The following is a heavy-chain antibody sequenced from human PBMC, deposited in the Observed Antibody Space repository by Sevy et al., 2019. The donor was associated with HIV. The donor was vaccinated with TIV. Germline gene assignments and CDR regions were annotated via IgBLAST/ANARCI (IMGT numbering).Heavy chain of an antibody. CDR3: AGESAWGRCDS. CDR2: IYYNGHI. J-gene: IGHJ4*02. Sequence: SETLSLTCTVSGGSITSLYWNWIRQPPGKGLEWIANIYYNGHINYNPSLKSRVTLSLDTSKNQFSLRLSSVTAADTAMYYCAGESAWGRCDSWGQGTLVTVSS. D-gene: IGHD1-26*01. V-gene: IGHV4-59*08. CDR1: GGSITSLY.